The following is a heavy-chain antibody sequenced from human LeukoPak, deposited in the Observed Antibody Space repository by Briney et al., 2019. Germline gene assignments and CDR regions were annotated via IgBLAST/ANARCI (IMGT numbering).Heavy chain of an antibody. Sequence: GGSLRLSCAASGFTFSSYEMNWVRQAPGKGLEWVSYISSSGSTIYYADSVKGRFTISRDNAKNSLYLQMNSLRAEDTAVYYCARETRDYYYYYMDVWGKGTTVTISS. CDR1: GFTFSSYE. CDR2: ISSSGSTI. J-gene: IGHJ6*03. D-gene: IGHD2-2*01. CDR3: ARETRDYYYYYMDV. V-gene: IGHV3-48*03.